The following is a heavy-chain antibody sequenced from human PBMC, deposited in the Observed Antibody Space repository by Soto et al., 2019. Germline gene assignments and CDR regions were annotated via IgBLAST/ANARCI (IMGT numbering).Heavy chain of an antibody. D-gene: IGHD2-21*01. Sequence: QVQLVQSGAEVKEPGSSVKVSCKASGGTFNGYSISWVRQAPGQGLEWVGGTIPIFTTANYAQKFQGRLTMTADESTSTADMELSGLRSDDTAIYYCARVDSSLVHVVGQFYFDHWGQGTLVTVSS. V-gene: IGHV1-69*01. J-gene: IGHJ4*02. CDR2: TIPIFTTA. CDR3: ARVDSSLVHVVGQFYFDH. CDR1: GGTFNGYS.